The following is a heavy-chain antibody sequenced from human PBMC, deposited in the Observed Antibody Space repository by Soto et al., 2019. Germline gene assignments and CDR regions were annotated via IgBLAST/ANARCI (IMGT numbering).Heavy chain of an antibody. CDR2: IKSKTGGGAT. V-gene: IGHV3-15*07. CDR1: GFTFDNAW. D-gene: IGHD1-26*01. CDR3: TAEASIVGSTSLVDY. J-gene: IGHJ4*02. Sequence: PGGSLRLSCAASGFTFDNAWMNWVRQAPGKGLEWVGRIKSKTGGGATEYAAPVKGRFTISRDDSQNTLYLQMNSLKTDDTAVYYCTAEASIVGSTSLVDYWGQGTLVTVSS.